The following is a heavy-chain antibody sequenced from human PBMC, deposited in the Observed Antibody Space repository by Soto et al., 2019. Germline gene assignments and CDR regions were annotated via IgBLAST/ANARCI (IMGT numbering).Heavy chain of an antibody. V-gene: IGHV3-13*04. CDR3: ARDLSGDSVVGCMDV. D-gene: IGHD2-15*01. J-gene: IGHJ6*02. Sequence: GGSVRLSCAASGFTFSIYDMHWVRQATGKGQEWVSGIGTAGDTYYAGSVKGRFTISRENAKNSLYLQMNSLRAEDTGVFYCARDLSGDSVVGCMDVWGQGTTVTVPS. CDR2: IGTAGDT. CDR1: GFTFSIYD.